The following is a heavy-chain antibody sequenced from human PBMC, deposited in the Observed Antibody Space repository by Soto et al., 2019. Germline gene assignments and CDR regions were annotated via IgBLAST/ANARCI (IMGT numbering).Heavy chain of an antibody. CDR2: IWYDGSNK. Sequence: XXSLRLSYAASGFTFSSCGIHWVRQAPGKGLEWVAVIWYDGSNKYYADSVKGRFTISRDNSKNTLYLQMNSLRAEDTAVYYCARDTKHEYYYYYGMDVWGQGTTVTVSS. J-gene: IGHJ6*02. V-gene: IGHV3-33*01. CDR1: GFTFSSCG. CDR3: ARDTKHEYYYYYGMDV.